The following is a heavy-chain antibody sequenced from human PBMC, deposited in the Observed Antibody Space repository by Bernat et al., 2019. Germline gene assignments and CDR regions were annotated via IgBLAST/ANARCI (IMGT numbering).Heavy chain of an antibody. V-gene: IGHV3-48*01. D-gene: IGHD1-20*01. J-gene: IGHJ4*02. CDR2: ISSRSDTI. CDR3: ASDVNCAH. CDR1: GFTFSSFG. Sequence: EVQVVESGGGLVQPGGSLRLSCVGSGFTFSSFGMNWVRQAPGKGLEWPSYISSRSDTIHYADSVKGRVTVSRDNAKNSMYLQLNSLRVEDTALYYCASDVNCAHWGQGTLVTVSS.